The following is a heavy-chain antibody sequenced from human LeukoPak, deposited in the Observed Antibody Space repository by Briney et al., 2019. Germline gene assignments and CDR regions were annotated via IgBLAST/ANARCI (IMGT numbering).Heavy chain of an antibody. V-gene: IGHV5-51*01. CDR3: ARHPQFRSGWRFFDY. CDR2: IYPDDSQT. Sequence: GESLKISCKGSESYFSTYWIACVRQMPGEGLEWMGIIYPDDSQTRYSPSFQGQVTISADKSISTAYLQWSSLRASGSGMFCCARHPQFRSGWRFFDYWGQGTLVTVSS. CDR1: ESYFSTYW. D-gene: IGHD6-19*01. J-gene: IGHJ4*02.